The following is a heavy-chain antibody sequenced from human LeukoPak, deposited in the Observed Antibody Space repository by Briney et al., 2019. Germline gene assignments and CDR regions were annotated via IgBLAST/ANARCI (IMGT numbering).Heavy chain of an antibody. CDR3: ARAEATYIDY. J-gene: IGHJ4*02. V-gene: IGHV4-59*01. CDR1: GGSISSYY. Sequence: PSETLSLTCTVSGGSISSYYWSWIRQPPGKGLEWIGYIYYSGSTNYNPPLKSRVTISVDTSKNQFSLKLSSVTAADTAVYYCARAEATYIDYWGQGTLVIVSS. D-gene: IGHD5-12*01. CDR2: IYYSGST.